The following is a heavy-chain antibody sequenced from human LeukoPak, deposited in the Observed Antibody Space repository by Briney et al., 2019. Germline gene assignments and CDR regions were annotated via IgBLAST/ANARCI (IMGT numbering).Heavy chain of an antibody. Sequence: SETLSLTRAVYGGSFSGYYWSWIRQPPGKGLEWIGEINHSGSTNYNPSLKSRVTISVDTSKNQFSLKLSSVTAADTAVYYCAILDSSSWYGAYYMDVWGKGTTVTVSS. D-gene: IGHD6-13*01. CDR1: GGSFSGYY. J-gene: IGHJ6*03. CDR3: AILDSSSWYGAYYMDV. CDR2: INHSGST. V-gene: IGHV4-34*01.